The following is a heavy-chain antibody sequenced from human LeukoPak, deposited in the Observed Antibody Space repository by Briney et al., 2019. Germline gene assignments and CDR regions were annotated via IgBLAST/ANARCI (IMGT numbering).Heavy chain of an antibody. V-gene: IGHV3-23*01. CDR3: AKDMMFNDYYGSVKESFDY. CDR1: GFTFSSYA. J-gene: IGHJ4*02. CDR2: ISGSGGST. Sequence: PGGSLRLSCAASGFTFSSYAMSWVRQAPGKGLEWVSAISGSGGSTYYADSVKGRFTISRDNSKNTLYLQMNSLRAEDTAVYYCAKDMMFNDYYGSVKESFDYWGQGTLVTVSS. D-gene: IGHD3-10*01.